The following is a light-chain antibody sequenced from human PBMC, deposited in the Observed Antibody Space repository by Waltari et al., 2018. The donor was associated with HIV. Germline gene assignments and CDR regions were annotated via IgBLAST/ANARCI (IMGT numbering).Light chain of an antibody. CDR3: SSYGDSLRVL. CDR1: SSDLGAYDF. J-gene: IGLJ3*02. CDR2: EVT. Sequence: QSALTQPPSASGSLGQSVTLSCTGSSSDLGAYDFVPWFQQHPHSAPKLLLYEVTRRPSTVSDRFSGSRSGNTAFLTVAGLQPDDEATYFCSSYGDSLRVLFGGGTNVTVL. V-gene: IGLV2-8*01.